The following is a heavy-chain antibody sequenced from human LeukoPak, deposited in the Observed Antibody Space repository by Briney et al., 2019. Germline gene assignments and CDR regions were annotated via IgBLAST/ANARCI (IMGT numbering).Heavy chain of an antibody. Sequence: GGSLRLSCAASGFTFDDYAMHWVRQAPGKGLEWVSGISWNSGSIGYADSVKGRFTISRDNAKNSLYLQMNSLRAEDTALYYCAKEADYGDGGPFDYWGQGTLVTVSS. D-gene: IGHD4-17*01. CDR2: ISWNSGSI. CDR3: AKEADYGDGGPFDY. J-gene: IGHJ4*02. CDR1: GFTFDDYA. V-gene: IGHV3-9*01.